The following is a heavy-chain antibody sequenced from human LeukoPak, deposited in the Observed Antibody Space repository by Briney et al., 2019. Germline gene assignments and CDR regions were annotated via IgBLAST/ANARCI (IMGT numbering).Heavy chain of an antibody. Sequence: PSETLSLTCAVSGYSISSGYYWGWIRQPPGKGLEWIGSIYHSGSNYYNPSLKSRVTISVDTSKNQFSLKLSSVTAADTAVYYCARINRQQLVLDYWGQGTLVTVSS. CDR3: ARINRQQLVLDY. V-gene: IGHV4-38-2*01. CDR2: IYHSGSN. J-gene: IGHJ4*02. D-gene: IGHD6-13*01. CDR1: GYSISSGYY.